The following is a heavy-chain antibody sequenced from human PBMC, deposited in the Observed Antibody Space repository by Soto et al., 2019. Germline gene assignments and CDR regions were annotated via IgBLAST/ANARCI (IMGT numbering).Heavy chain of an antibody. CDR1: GFSIRHYW. CDR2: IKEDGSEQ. Sequence: EEQVVESGGGLVQPGGSLRLSCAASGFSIRHYWMSWVRQAPGKGLEWVANIKEDGSEQNYVDSLKGRFTISRDNAKNSLYLQMNSLRADDTAVYYCANTVVRGLGTTVTVSS. V-gene: IGHV3-7*05. CDR3: ANTVV. D-gene: IGHD3-10*01. J-gene: IGHJ6*01.